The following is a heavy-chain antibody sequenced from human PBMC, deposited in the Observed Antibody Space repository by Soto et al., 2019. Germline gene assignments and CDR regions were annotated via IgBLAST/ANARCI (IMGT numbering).Heavy chain of an antibody. Sequence: GGSLRLSCSASGFTFSSYWMSWVRQAPEKGLEWVANIKQDGSEKYYVDSVKGRFTISRDNAKNSLYLQMNSLRAEDTAVYYCARNSLQQLVRGTFDYWGQGTLVTVSS. V-gene: IGHV3-7*01. D-gene: IGHD6-13*01. CDR1: GFTFSSYW. CDR3: ARNSLQQLVRGTFDY. CDR2: IKQDGSEK. J-gene: IGHJ4*02.